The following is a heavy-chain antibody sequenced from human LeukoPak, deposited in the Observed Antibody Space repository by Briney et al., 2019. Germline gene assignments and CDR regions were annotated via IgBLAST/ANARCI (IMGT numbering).Heavy chain of an antibody. V-gene: IGHV4-59*01. CDR1: GDSISNYY. D-gene: IGHD2-2*01. CDR2: IYYSGST. Sequence: SETLSLTCTVSGDSISNYYWNWIRQPPGKGLEWIGYIYYSGSTNYNPSLKSRATISVDTSKNQFSLKVSSETAADTAVYYCARAGGQLRVDYWGQGTLVTVSS. J-gene: IGHJ4*02. CDR3: ARAGGQLRVDY.